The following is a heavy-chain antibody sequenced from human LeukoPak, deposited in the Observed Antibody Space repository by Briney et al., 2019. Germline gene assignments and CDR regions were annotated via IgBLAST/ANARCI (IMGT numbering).Heavy chain of an antibody. CDR2: IIPIFGTA. CDR3: ARPRAMRLTDAFDI. CDR1: GGTFSSYA. Sequence: SVKVSCKASGGTFSSYAISWVRQAPGQGLEWMGGIIPIFGTANYAQKFQGRATITADESTSTAYMELSSLRSEDTAVYYCARPRAMRLTDAFDIWGQGTMVTVSS. J-gene: IGHJ3*02. V-gene: IGHV1-69*13. D-gene: IGHD2-2*01.